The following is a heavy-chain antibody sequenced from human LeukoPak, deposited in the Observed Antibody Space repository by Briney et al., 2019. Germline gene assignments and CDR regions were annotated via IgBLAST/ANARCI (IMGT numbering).Heavy chain of an antibody. D-gene: IGHD2-2*01. Sequence: GGPLRLSCAASGFTLSRYAMIGVRQAPAKGLEWVSAISGSGGSTYYADSVKGRFTISRDNSKNTLYLQMNSLRAEDTAVYYCAKDRHRTVNYFDYWGQGTLVTVSS. V-gene: IGHV3-23*01. CDR1: GFTLSRYA. J-gene: IGHJ4*02. CDR2: ISGSGGST. CDR3: AKDRHRTVNYFDY.